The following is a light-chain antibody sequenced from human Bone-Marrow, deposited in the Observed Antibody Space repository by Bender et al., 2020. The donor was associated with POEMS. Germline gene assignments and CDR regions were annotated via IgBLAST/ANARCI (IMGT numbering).Light chain of an antibody. V-gene: IGLV2-14*01. CDR2: EVR. Sequence: QTALTQPASVSGSPGQSITISCTGTSNDIGGHDFVSWYQHHPGQAPKLIIYEVRNRPSGVSNRFSGYKSANTASLTISGLQHEDEADYYCTEDTDDKTVLFGAGTKVTVL. CDR1: SNDIGGHDF. J-gene: IGLJ2*01. CDR3: TEDTDDKTVL.